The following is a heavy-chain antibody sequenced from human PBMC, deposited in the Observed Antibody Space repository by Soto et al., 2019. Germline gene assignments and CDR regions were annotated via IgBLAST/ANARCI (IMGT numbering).Heavy chain of an antibody. CDR2: IYYSGST. J-gene: IGHJ3*02. CDR1: RGSISSYS. Sequence: SETLSLTFTVSRGSISSYSWSWIRQPPGKGLEWFGYIYYSGSTNYNPSLKSRVTISVDTSKNQFSLKLSSVNAADTAVYYCARVWGGAFEIWGQGTMVT. CDR3: ARVWGGAFEI. V-gene: IGHV4-59*01. D-gene: IGHD3-10*01.